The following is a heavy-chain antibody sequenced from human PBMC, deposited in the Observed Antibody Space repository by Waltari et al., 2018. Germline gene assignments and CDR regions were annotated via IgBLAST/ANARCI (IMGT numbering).Heavy chain of an antibody. CDR1: GGSFSGYY. Sequence: QVQLQQWGAGLLKPSETLSLTCAVYGGSFSGYYWTWIRQPPGKGLEWIGEINHDGGTSYNPSLNSRATISVDTSKNQLSPILNSVTAADTAVYYCAIRRCSVTNCYMRNWFDPWGQGILVTVSS. D-gene: IGHD2-2*02. CDR3: AIRRCSVTNCYMRNWFDP. V-gene: IGHV4-34*01. CDR2: INHDGGT. J-gene: IGHJ5*02.